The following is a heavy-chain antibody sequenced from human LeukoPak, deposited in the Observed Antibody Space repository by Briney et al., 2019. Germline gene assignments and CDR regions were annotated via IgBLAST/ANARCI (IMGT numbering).Heavy chain of an antibody. CDR2: INPNSGGT. Sequence: ASVKVSCKASGYTFTGYYMHWVRQAPGQGLERMGWINPNSGGTNYAQKFQGRVTMTRDTSISTAYMELSRLRSDDTAVYYCARADLMVRGPLDYWGQGTLVTVSS. CDR1: GYTFTGYY. CDR3: ARADLMVRGPLDY. J-gene: IGHJ4*02. V-gene: IGHV1-2*02. D-gene: IGHD3-10*01.